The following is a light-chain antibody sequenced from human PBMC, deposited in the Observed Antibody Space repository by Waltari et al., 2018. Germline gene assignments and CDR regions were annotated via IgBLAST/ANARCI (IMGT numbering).Light chain of an antibody. CDR3: QQYNGYPLT. V-gene: IGKV1-5*03. J-gene: IGKJ4*01. CDR1: NSISSW. CDR2: QAS. Sequence: TQSPSTLSASVGDRVTITCRTDNSISSWLAWYQQKPGKAPKLLIYQASTLASGVPSRFSGSGSGTEFALTISSLQPDDVGTYFCQQYNGYPLTFGGGTKLEIK.